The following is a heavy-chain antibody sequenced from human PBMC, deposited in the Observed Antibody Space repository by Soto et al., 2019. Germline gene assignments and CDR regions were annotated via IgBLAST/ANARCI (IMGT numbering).Heavy chain of an antibody. J-gene: IGHJ6*02. CDR3: ARDWGSGWHYGMDV. Sequence: PWGSLRLSCAASGFTFSSYSMNWVRQAPGKGLEWVSSISSSSSYIYYADSVKGRFTISRDNAKNSLYLQMNSLRAEDTAVYYCARDWGSGWHYGMDVWGQGTTVTVSS. V-gene: IGHV3-21*01. D-gene: IGHD6-19*01. CDR2: ISSSSSYI. CDR1: GFTFSSYS.